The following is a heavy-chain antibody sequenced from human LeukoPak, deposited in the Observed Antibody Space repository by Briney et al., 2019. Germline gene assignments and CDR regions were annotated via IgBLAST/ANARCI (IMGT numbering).Heavy chain of an antibody. CDR3: ARGHYYDSSGDY. Sequence: SETLSLTCTVSGDSISSHYWSWIRQPPGKGLEWIGYIYNSGSTNYNPSLKGRVTISVDTSKNQFSLNLSSVTAADTAVYYCARGHYYDSSGDYWGQGTLITVSS. V-gene: IGHV4-59*11. CDR1: GDSISSHY. CDR2: IYNSGST. J-gene: IGHJ4*02. D-gene: IGHD3-22*01.